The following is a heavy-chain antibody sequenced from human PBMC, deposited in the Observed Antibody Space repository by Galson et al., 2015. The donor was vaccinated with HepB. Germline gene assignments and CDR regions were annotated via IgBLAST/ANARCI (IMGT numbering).Heavy chain of an antibody. CDR2: ISYDGYNK. V-gene: IGHV3-30-3*01. D-gene: IGHD4/OR15-4a*01. CDR3: SRVRDEREVLRGFDC. CDR1: GFTFCSYA. J-gene: IGHJ4*02. Sequence: SLRLSCAASGFTFCSYAMHWVRQAPGKGLEWVALISYDGYNKYYADSVKGRFTISRDNSENTLHLQMTSLRAEDTAVYYCSRVRDEREVLRGFDCWGQGTLVAVSS.